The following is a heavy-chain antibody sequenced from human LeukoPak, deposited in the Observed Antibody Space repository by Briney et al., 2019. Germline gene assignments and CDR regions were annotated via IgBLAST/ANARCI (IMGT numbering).Heavy chain of an antibody. Sequence: ASVKVSCKAYGYTFTSYYIHWVRQAPGQGLEWMGIINPSGGITSYAQKFQGRVTMTRDTSTSTVYMELSRLRSDDTAVYYCARDLVSRLGSGDPLWGQGTLVTVSS. CDR3: ARDLVSRLGSGDPL. V-gene: IGHV1-46*01. CDR2: INPSGGIT. CDR1: GYTFTSYY. D-gene: IGHD3-16*01. J-gene: IGHJ4*02.